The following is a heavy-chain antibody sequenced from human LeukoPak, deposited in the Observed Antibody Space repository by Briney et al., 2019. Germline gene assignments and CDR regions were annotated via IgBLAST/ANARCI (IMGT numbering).Heavy chain of an antibody. CDR3: ARAGIAAAGFDWYFDL. V-gene: IGHV3-30*03. Sequence: GGSLRLSCAASGFTFSSYWMSWVRQAPGKGLEWVAVISYDGSNKYYADSVKGRFTISRDNSKNTLYLQMNSLRAEDTAVYYCARAGIAAAGFDWYFDLWGRGTLVTVSS. CDR1: GFTFSSYW. D-gene: IGHD6-13*01. CDR2: ISYDGSNK. J-gene: IGHJ2*01.